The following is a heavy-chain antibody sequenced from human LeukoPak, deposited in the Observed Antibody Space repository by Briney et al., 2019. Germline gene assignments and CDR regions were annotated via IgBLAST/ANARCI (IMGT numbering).Heavy chain of an antibody. CDR1: GGSISSYY. Sequence: PSETLSLTCTVSGGSISSYYWSWIRQPPRKGLEWIGEINHRGFTNYNPSLNSRVTISVDTSKNQFSLKLSSVTAADTAIYYCAVGSCSGGSCYSDPRDDYWGQGTLVTVSS. J-gene: IGHJ4*02. CDR3: AVGSCSGGSCYSDPRDDY. V-gene: IGHV4-34*01. D-gene: IGHD2-15*01. CDR2: INHRGFT.